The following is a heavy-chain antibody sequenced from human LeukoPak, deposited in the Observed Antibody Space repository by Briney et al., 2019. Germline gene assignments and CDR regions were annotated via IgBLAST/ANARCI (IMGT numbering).Heavy chain of an antibody. Sequence: GGSLRLSCAASGFTFSSYSMNWVRQAPGKGLEWVSSISSSSSYIYYADAVKGRFTISRDNAKNSLYLQMNSLRAEDTAVYYCARVWRDYYYDSSRGYYGMDVWGQGTTVTVSS. CDR1: GFTFSSYS. CDR3: ARVWRDYYYDSSRGYYGMDV. CDR2: ISSSSSYI. D-gene: IGHD3-22*01. J-gene: IGHJ6*02. V-gene: IGHV3-21*01.